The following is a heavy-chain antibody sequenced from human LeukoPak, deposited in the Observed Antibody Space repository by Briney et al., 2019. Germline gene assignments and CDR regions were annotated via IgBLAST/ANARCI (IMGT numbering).Heavy chain of an antibody. V-gene: IGHV3-23*01. J-gene: IGHJ4*02. Sequence: GGSLRLSCAAAGFTFTSYSMTWIRQAPGKGLEWVSVISGSGGSTYYVDSVQGRFTISRDNSKNTLYLQMNSLRAEDAAVYFCAKAPVTSCRGAYCYPFDSWGQGTLVTVSS. CDR2: ISGSGGST. D-gene: IGHD2-21*01. CDR3: AKAPVTSCRGAYCYPFDS. CDR1: GFTFTSYS.